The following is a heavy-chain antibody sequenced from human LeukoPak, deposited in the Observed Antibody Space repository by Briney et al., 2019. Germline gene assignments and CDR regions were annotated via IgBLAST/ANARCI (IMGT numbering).Heavy chain of an antibody. CDR2: IYSGGST. CDR1: GFTVSSNY. D-gene: IGHD3-3*01. J-gene: IGHJ6*02. Sequence: GGSLRLSCAASGFTVSSNYMSWVRQAPGKGLEWVSVIYSGGSTYYADSVKGRFTISRDNSKNTLYLQMNSLRAEDTAVYYCARQPLDYYFWSGSPSQDYYYGMDVWGQGTTVTVSS. V-gene: IGHV3-66*04. CDR3: ARQPLDYYFWSGSPSQDYYYGMDV.